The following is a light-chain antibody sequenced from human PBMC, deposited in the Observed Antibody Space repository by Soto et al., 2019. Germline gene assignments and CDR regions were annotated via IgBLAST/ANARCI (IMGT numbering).Light chain of an antibody. J-gene: IGKJ2*01. CDR2: GAS. CDR1: QSVSSSY. CDR3: QQYGSSYN. Sequence: EIVLTQSPGTLSLSPGERATLSCRASQSVSSSYLAWYQQKPGQAPRLLIYGASSRATGIPDRFSGSGSGTDFTLTISRLEPEDFAVYYCQQYGSSYNFSQGTKLEIK. V-gene: IGKV3-20*01.